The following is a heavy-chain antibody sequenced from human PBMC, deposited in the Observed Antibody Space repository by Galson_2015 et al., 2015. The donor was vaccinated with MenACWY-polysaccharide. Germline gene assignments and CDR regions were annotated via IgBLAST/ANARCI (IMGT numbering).Heavy chain of an antibody. V-gene: IGHV3-72*01. Sequence: SLRLSCAVSGFTFSDLYMDWVRQAPGKGLEWVGRSRNKARSYTTEYAAAVKDRFTISRDVSRNSLYLQMHSLKTEDTAVFYCVRAVPGAGPSWYIDYWGQGTQVTVSS. J-gene: IGHJ4*02. CDR3: VRAVPGAGPSWYIDY. D-gene: IGHD4-17*01. CDR1: GFTFSDLY. CDR2: SRNKARSYTT.